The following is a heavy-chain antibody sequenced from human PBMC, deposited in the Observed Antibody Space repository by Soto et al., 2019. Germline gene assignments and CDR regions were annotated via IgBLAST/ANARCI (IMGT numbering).Heavy chain of an antibody. J-gene: IGHJ4*02. Sequence: GGSLRLSCAASGLHFSPYDMSWVRQAPGKGLEWVSAISGSGDSTYYADSVKGRFTISRDNSKNTLYLQMNSLRVEDTAVYYCAKNLKLYAVNYWGQGTLVTVSS. D-gene: IGHD2-2*01. CDR3: AKNLKLYAVNY. V-gene: IGHV3-23*01. CDR2: ISGSGDST. CDR1: GLHFSPYD.